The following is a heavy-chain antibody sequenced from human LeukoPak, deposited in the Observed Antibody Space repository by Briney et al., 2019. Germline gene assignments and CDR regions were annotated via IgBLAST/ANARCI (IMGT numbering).Heavy chain of an antibody. D-gene: IGHD6-25*01. CDR2: MSPNSGNT. CDR3: AREGRRYNWFDP. Sequence: GPVKVSCKASGYTFTSYDINWVRQATGQGLEWMGWMSPNSGNTGYAQKFQGRVTITRNTSISTAYMELSSLRSEDTAVYYCAREGRRYNWFDPWGQGTLVTVSS. J-gene: IGHJ5*02. CDR1: GYTFTSYD. V-gene: IGHV1-8*03.